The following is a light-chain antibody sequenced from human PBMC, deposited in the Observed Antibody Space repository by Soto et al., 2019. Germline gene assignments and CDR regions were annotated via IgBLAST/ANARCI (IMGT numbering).Light chain of an antibody. CDR3: VLYIGTGLV. V-gene: IGLV8-61*01. J-gene: IGLJ7*01. Sequence: QTVVTQEPSFSVSPGGTVTLTCGLTSGSVLTSHYTSWFHQTPGQPPRTLIYSTNSRSPGVPDRFSGSILGNKGALTITGAQADDGGDYYCVLYIGTGLVFGGGTQLTVL. CDR2: STN. CDR1: SGSVLTSHY.